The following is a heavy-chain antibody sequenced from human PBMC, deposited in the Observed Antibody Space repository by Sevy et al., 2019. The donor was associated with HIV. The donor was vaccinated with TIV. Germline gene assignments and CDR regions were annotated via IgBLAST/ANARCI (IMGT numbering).Heavy chain of an antibody. J-gene: IGHJ4*02. V-gene: IGHV1-18*01. CDR2: ISDYNGNT. Sequence: ASVKVSCKASGYTFTSYGISWVRQAPGQGLEWMGWISDYNGNTNYAQKLQGRVTMTTDTSTSTAYMELRSLRSDDTAVYYCARGHYYDSSGYAPYFAYWGQGTLVTVSS. CDR3: ARGHYYDSSGYAPYFAY. D-gene: IGHD3-22*01. CDR1: GYTFTSYG.